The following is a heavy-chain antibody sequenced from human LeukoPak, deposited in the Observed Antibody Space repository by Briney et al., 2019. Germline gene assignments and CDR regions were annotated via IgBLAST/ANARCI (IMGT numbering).Heavy chain of an antibody. Sequence: PGGSLRLSCAASGFTFSSYGMHWVRQAPGKGLEWVALIWYDGSSKHYADSVKGRFTISRDNSKNTLYLQMNSLRAEDTAVYYCTKGTIWLPFDYWGQGTLVTVSS. CDR1: GFTFSSYG. V-gene: IGHV3-33*06. J-gene: IGHJ4*02. CDR2: IWYDGSSK. D-gene: IGHD5-18*01. CDR3: TKGTIWLPFDY.